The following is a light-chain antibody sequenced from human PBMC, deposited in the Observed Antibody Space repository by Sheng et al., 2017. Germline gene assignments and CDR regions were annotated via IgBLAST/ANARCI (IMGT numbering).Light chain of an antibody. CDR1: SDDVGNFNF. CDR2: DVT. CDR3: TSYTTRNTWV. J-gene: IGLJ3*02. V-gene: IGLV2-14*03. Sequence: QSALTQPASVSGSPGQSITISCTGTSDDVGNFNFVSWYQQHPGEAPKLIIFDVTNRPSGVSNRFSGSKSGNTASLTISGLQAEDEADYYCTSYTTRNTWVFGGGTKLTVL.